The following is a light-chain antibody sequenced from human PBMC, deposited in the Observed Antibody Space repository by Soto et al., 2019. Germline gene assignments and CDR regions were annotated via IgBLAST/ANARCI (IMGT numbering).Light chain of an antibody. Sequence: EIVMTQSPATLSVSPGERATLSCRASQSVSGNLAWYQQKPGQAPRLLIYGASTRATGIPARFSGSGSGTEVTLTISSLQSEDFAGYYCHQYNNWPPITFGQGTRLEIK. CDR2: GAS. V-gene: IGKV3-15*01. CDR3: HQYNNWPPIT. CDR1: QSVSGN. J-gene: IGKJ5*01.